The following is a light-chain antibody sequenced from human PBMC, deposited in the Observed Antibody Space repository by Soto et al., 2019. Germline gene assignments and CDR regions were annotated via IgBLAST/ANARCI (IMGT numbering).Light chain of an antibody. J-gene: IGKJ4*01. CDR1: QSVSSSY. CDR3: HQYDSSPLT. CDR2: GAS. V-gene: IGKV3-20*01. Sequence: EIVLTQSPGTLSLSPGERATLSCRASQSVSSSYLARHPQKPGQAPRLLNYGASSRATAIPDRFSGSGSGTDFTLTISRLEPEDIAVYYCHQYDSSPLTFGGGTKVEIK.